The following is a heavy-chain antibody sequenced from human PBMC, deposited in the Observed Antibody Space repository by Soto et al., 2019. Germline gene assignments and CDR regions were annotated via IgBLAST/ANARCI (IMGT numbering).Heavy chain of an antibody. J-gene: IGHJ4*02. CDR3: ARHSAEGLYYFDY. D-gene: IGHD3-10*01. Sequence: SETLSLTCTVSGGSISSYYWSWIRQPPGKGLEWIGYIYYSGSTNYNPSLKSRVTISVDTSKNQFSLKLSSVTAADTAVYYCARHSAEGLYYFDYWGQGTLVTVSS. CDR2: IYYSGST. V-gene: IGHV4-59*08. CDR1: GGSISSYY.